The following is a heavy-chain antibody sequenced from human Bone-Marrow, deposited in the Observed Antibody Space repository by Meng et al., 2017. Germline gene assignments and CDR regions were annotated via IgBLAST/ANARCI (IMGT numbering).Heavy chain of an antibody. CDR1: GFTFSSYW. J-gene: IGHJ3*02. V-gene: IGHV3-74*01. CDR3: AKDGGSGWTIDAFDI. CDR2: INSDGSST. Sequence: GESLKISCAASGFTFSSYWMHWVRQAPGKGLVWVSRINSDGSSTSYADSVKGRFTISRDNAKNSLYLQMNSLRAEDTALYYCAKDGGSGWTIDAFDIWGQGTMVTVSS. D-gene: IGHD6-19*01.